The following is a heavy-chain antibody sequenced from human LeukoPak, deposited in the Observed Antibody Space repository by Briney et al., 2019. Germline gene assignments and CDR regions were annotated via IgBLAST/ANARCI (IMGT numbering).Heavy chain of an antibody. V-gene: IGHV5-51*01. Sequence: GESLNISCKGSGYSFSNFWIGWVRQMPGKGLEWMGIIYPTYSGTRYSPSFQGQVTFSADKSINTAYLQWSSLKASDTAMYYCARVADYYASGRYFDLWGRGTLVTVSS. J-gene: IGHJ2*01. CDR2: IYPTYSGT. CDR1: GYSFSNFW. CDR3: ARVADYYASGRYFDL. D-gene: IGHD3-10*01.